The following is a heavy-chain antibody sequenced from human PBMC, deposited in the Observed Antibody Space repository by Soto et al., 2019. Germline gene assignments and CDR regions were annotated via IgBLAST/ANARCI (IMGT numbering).Heavy chain of an antibody. CDR2: IYTGGIT. Sequence: EAQLVESGGGFIQPGGSLRLSCAASGFTVSRNYMNWVRQAPGKGLEWVSVIYTGGITYYADSVKGRFTISRDNSKNTLYLQMSSLRAEDTAVYYCTGAGETWSSSSHEVGDYWGQGTLVTVSS. D-gene: IGHD6-6*01. CDR3: TGAGETWSSSSHEVGDY. J-gene: IGHJ4*02. CDR1: GFTVSRNY. V-gene: IGHV3-53*01.